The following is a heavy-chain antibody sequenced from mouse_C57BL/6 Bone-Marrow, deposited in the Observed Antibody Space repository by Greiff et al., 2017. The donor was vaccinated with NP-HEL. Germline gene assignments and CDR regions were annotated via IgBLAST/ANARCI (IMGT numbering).Heavy chain of an antibody. Sequence: QVQLKQSGAELARPGASVKLSCKASGYTFTSYGISWVKQRTGQGLEWIGEIYPRSGNTYYNEKFKGKATLTADKSSSTAYMELRSLTSEDSAVYFCARLYYDYDVGYWGQGTTLTVSS. CDR3: ARLYYDYDVGY. J-gene: IGHJ2*01. D-gene: IGHD2-4*01. V-gene: IGHV1-81*01. CDR1: GYTFTSYG. CDR2: IYPRSGNT.